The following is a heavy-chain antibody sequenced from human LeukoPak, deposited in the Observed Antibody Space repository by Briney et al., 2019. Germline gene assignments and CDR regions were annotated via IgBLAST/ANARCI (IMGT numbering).Heavy chain of an antibody. CDR2: IGGSGGST. Sequence: GGSLRLSCAASGFTFSSHAMGWVRQAPGKGLEWVSAIGGSGGSTYCADSVKGRFTISRDNSKNTLYLQMNSLRAEDTALYYCARDPGVVAFHYFDYWGQGTLVTVSS. V-gene: IGHV3-23*01. J-gene: IGHJ4*02. CDR3: ARDPGVVAFHYFDY. CDR1: GFTFSSHA. D-gene: IGHD3-3*01.